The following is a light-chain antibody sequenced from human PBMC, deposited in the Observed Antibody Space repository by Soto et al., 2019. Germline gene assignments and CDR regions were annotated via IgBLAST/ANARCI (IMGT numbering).Light chain of an antibody. J-gene: IGKJ2*01. CDR3: QQYSTYPYI. Sequence: DIQMTQSPSTLSASVGDRVTITCPASQSINTWLAWYQQKAGKAPKLLIYKASDLQSGVPARFSGSGLGTEFSLSISSLQPDDFATYYCQQYSTYPYIFGQGTKVEIK. CDR2: KAS. V-gene: IGKV1-5*03. CDR1: QSINTW.